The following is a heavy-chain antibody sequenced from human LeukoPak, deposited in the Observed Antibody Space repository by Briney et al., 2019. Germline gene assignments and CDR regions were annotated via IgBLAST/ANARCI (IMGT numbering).Heavy chain of an antibody. CDR3: ARGGYDILTGYYTDFDY. D-gene: IGHD3-9*01. CDR1: GFTFSVAW. Sequence: GGSLRLSCAASGFTFSVAWMNWVRQAPGKGLEWVSGISWNSGSIGYADSVKGRFTISRDNAKNSLYVQMNSLRAEDTALYYCARGGYDILTGYYTDFDYWGQGTLVTVSS. CDR2: ISWNSGSI. J-gene: IGHJ4*02. V-gene: IGHV3-9*01.